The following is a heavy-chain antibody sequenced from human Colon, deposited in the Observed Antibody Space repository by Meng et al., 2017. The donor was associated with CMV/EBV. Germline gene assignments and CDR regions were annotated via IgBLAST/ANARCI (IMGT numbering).Heavy chain of an antibody. Sequence: ASVKVSCKASGYTFSEYYMDWLRQAPGQGLEWMGWINPNSGDTKYAQKFQGRVTMTRDTSISTAYMELNSLGSDDTAVYYCAIVWPACSTNACYFDHWGQGTLVTVSS. V-gene: IGHV1-2*02. CDR1: GYTFSEYY. CDR3: AIVWPACSTNACYFDH. CDR2: INPNSGDT. J-gene: IGHJ4*02. D-gene: IGHD2-2*01.